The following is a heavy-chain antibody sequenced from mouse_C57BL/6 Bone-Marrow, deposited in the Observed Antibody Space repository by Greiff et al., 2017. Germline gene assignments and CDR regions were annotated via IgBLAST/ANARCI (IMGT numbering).Heavy chain of an antibody. CDR2: IYPGSGST. V-gene: IGHV1-55*01. J-gene: IGHJ2*01. CDR3: ATSFYYDYYFDY. D-gene: IGHD2-4*01. CDR1: GYTFTSYW. Sequence: VQLQQPGAELVKPGASVKMSCKASGYTFTSYWITWVKQRPGQGLEWIGDIYPGSGSTNYNEKFKSKATLTVDTSSSTAYMQLSSLTSEDSAVYYCATSFYYDYYFDYWGQGTTLTVSS.